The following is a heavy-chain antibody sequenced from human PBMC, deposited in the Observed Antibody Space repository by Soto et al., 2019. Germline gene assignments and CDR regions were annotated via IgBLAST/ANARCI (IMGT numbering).Heavy chain of an antibody. V-gene: IGHV3-33*01. Sequence: LGLSCAASGFTFSSYGMHWVRQAPGKGLEWVAVIWYDGSNKYYADSVKGRFTISRDNSKNTLYLQMNSLRAEDTAVYYCARDTDVDTAMVTGPPSGYWGQGTLVTVSS. CDR2: IWYDGSNK. CDR1: GFTFSSYG. D-gene: IGHD5-18*01. J-gene: IGHJ4*02. CDR3: ARDTDVDTAMVTGPPSGY.